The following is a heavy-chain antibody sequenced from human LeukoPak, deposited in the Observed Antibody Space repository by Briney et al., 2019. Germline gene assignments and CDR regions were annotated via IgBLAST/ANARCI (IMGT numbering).Heavy chain of an antibody. Sequence: ASVNVSCKVSGYTLTELSMHWVRQAPGKGLEWMGGFDPEDGETIYAQKFQGRVTMTEDTSTDTAYMELSSLRSEDTAVYYCATVAESWYNWFDPWGQGTLVTVSS. CDR3: ATVAESWYNWFDP. CDR2: FDPEDGET. D-gene: IGHD6-13*01. V-gene: IGHV1-24*01. CDR1: GYTLTELS. J-gene: IGHJ5*02.